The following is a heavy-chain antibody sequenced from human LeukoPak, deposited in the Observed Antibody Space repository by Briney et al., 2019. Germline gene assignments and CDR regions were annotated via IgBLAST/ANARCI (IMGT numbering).Heavy chain of an antibody. CDR3: ARGKRISSSPNAEYFQH. Sequence: SETLSLTCTVSGGSISSGSYYWSWIRQPAGKGLEWIGRIYTSGSTNYNPSLKSRVTISVDTSKNQFSLKLSSVTAADTAVYYCARGKRISSSPNAEYFQHWGQGTLVTVSS. CDR1: GGSISSGSYY. D-gene: IGHD6-13*01. V-gene: IGHV4-61*02. J-gene: IGHJ1*01. CDR2: IYTSGST.